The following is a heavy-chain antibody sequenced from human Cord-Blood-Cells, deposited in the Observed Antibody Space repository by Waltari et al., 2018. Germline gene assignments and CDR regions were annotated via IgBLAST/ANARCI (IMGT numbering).Heavy chain of an antibody. Sequence: QLQLQESGPGLVKPSETMSLTCTVSGGSISSSSYYWGWIRQPPGKGLEWSGSTYYSGSTYSNPSLRNRVTISGDTSNIQFSLKLSSVTAADTAVYYCARHLDRAAAGIDYWGQGSLVTVSS. CDR1: GGSISSSSYY. J-gene: IGHJ4*02. V-gene: IGHV4-39*01. D-gene: IGHD6-13*01. CDR2: TYYSGST. CDR3: ARHLDRAAAGIDY.